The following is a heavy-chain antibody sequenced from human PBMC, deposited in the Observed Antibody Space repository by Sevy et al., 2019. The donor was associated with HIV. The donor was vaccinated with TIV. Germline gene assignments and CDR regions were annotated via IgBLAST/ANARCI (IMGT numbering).Heavy chain of an antibody. Sequence: SETLSLTCTVSGDSISNFYWSWIRLPAGKGLEYIGRIHTNGNTYYNTSLRSRITMSVDTSKNQFFLKLRSVTAADTAIDFCAGGRAFTSGWAFDPWGQGTLVTVSS. D-gene: IGHD6-19*01. V-gene: IGHV4-4*07. CDR1: GDSISNFY. J-gene: IGHJ5*02. CDR2: IHTNGNT. CDR3: AGGRAFTSGWAFDP.